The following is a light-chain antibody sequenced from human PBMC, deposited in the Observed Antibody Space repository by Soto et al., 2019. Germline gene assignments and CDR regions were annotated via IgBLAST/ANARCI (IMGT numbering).Light chain of an antibody. V-gene: IGKV1-5*01. Sequence: QMSKSPSILSATVGDRVTITCRASQSIRSWLAWYQQKPGKAPKLLIYDAYSLESGVPSRFSGRRSGTEFTLTIAGLQPGDFTRYWSEVSESYSTLTFGGGITV. CDR3: EVSESYSTLT. J-gene: IGKJ4*01. CDR1: QSIRSW. CDR2: DAY.